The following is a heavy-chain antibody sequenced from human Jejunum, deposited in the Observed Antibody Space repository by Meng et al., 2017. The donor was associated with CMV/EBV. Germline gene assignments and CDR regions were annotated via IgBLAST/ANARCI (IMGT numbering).Heavy chain of an antibody. V-gene: IGHV4-4*07. CDR3: AKEMSRTGFFDY. CDR2: IHSSGAT. CDR1: DDSISSYY. J-gene: IGHJ4*01. Sequence: QLQESGPGLVEPSETLSLTCTVSDDSISSYYWSWIRQPAGKGLEWIGRIHSSGATNYNPSLKSRVSMSVDMAKKQFSLNLNSVTAADTAVYYCAKEMSRTGFFDYWGHGTLVTVSS. D-gene: IGHD5-24*01.